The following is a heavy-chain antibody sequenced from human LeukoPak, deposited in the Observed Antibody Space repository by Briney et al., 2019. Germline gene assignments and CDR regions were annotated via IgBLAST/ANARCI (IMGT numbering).Heavy chain of an antibody. CDR1: GFTFSSYS. CDR3: ARGYYYGSGSYPLLDY. Sequence: PGGSLRLSCAASGFTFSSYSMNWVRQAPGKGLEWVSSISSSSSYIYYADSVKGRFTISRDNAKNSLYLQMNSLRAEDTAVYYCARGYYYGSGSYPLLDYWGQGTLVTVSS. V-gene: IGHV3-21*01. CDR2: ISSSSSYI. J-gene: IGHJ4*02. D-gene: IGHD3-10*01.